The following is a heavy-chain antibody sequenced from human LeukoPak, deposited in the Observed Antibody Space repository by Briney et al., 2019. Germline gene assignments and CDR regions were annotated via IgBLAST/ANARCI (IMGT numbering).Heavy chain of an antibody. D-gene: IGHD2-8*01. V-gene: IGHV4-34*01. Sequence: SETLSLTCAVYSGSFNDYCWIWLRQPPRRGLEWIGEIYSGGSANYDPSLKSRVTISVDRSKNQFSLKLSSVTAADTAVYYCARGRANDNWFDPWGQGTLVTVSS. CDR2: IYSGGSA. CDR3: ARGRANDNWFDP. J-gene: IGHJ5*02. CDR1: SGSFNDYC.